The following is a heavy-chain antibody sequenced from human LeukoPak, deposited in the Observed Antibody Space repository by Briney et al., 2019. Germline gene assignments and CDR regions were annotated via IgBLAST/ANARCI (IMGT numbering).Heavy chain of an antibody. CDR1: GFTLSSYA. CDR2: ISYDATNK. J-gene: IGHJ4*02. CDR3: VRGAPSYSGTRTPKFDY. D-gene: IGHD1-1*01. Sequence: PGRSLRLSCEASGFTLSSYAMHWVRQAPGKGLEWVAGISYDATNKYYAGSVSVRFIISRDSSKNTLFFQMNRLTPEDTAVYYCVRGAPSYSGTRTPKFDYWGQGTLVTVSS. V-gene: IGHV3-30*04.